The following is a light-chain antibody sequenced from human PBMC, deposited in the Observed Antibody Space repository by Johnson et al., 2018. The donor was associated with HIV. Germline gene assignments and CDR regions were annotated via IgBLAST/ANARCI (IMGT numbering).Light chain of an antibody. V-gene: IGLV1-51*01. Sequence: QSVLTQPPSVSAAPRQKVTISCSGSSSNIGNNYVSWYQQFPGTAPKLLIYDNNKRPSGIPGRFSGSKSGTSATLGITGLPTGDEADYYCGTWDSSLSAYVFGTRTKVTVL. CDR3: GTWDSSLSAYV. CDR2: DNN. CDR1: SSNIGNNY. J-gene: IGLJ1*01.